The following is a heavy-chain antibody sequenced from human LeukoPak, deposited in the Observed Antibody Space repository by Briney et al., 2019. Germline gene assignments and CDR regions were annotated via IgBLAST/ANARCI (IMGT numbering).Heavy chain of an antibody. Sequence: PGGSLRLSCAASGFTFSSYEMNWVRQAPGKGLGWVSYISSSGSTIYYADSVKGRFTISRDNAKNSLYLQMNSLRAEDTAVYYCNHLAVAGDAFDTWGQGTMVTVSS. CDR2: ISSSGSTI. CDR3: NHLAVAGDAFDT. J-gene: IGHJ3*02. CDR1: GFTFSSYE. D-gene: IGHD2-15*01. V-gene: IGHV3-48*03.